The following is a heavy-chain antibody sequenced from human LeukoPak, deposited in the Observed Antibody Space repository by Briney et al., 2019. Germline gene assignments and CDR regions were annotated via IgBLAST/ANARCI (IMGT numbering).Heavy chain of an antibody. CDR1: GLTFSSCW. J-gene: IGHJ6*03. D-gene: IGHD3-10*01. CDR3: AREKETLLSITMVRGLIRRHYYMDV. CDR2: IKQDGSEK. Sequence: GGSLRLSCAASGLTFSSCWMSWVRQAPGKGLEWVANIKQDGSEKYYVDSVRGRFTISRDNAKNSLYLQMNSLRAEDTTVYYCAREKETLLSITMVRGLIRRHYYMDVWGKGTTVTISS. V-gene: IGHV3-7*01.